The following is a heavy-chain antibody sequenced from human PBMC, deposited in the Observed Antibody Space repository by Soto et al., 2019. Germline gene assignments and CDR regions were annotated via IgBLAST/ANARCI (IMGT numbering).Heavy chain of an antibody. CDR3: ARESEDLTSNFDY. CDR1: GFTFTRYS. V-gene: IGHV3-21*01. J-gene: IGHJ4*02. Sequence: GSLRLSCAASGFTFTRYSMNWVRQAPGKGLEWVSSISSTTNYIYYADSMKGRFTVSRDDAKNSVYLEMNSLSAEDTAVYYCARESEDLTSNFDYWGQGTLVTVSS. CDR2: ISSTTNYI.